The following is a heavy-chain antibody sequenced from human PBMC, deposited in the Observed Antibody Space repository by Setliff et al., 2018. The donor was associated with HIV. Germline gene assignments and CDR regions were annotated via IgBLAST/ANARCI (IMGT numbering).Heavy chain of an antibody. CDR1: GFTISGSA. CDR3: TRHSTDPWSHLDY. Sequence: SLRLSCAASGFTISGSAMHWVRQASGKGLEWVGRIRSKGYGSATAYAASGKGRFTISRDDSKNTAYLQMDSLKTEDTAVYYCTRHSTDPWSHLDYCGQGTLVTVSS. D-gene: IGHD1-1*01. CDR2: IRSKGYGSAT. V-gene: IGHV3-73*01. J-gene: IGHJ4*02.